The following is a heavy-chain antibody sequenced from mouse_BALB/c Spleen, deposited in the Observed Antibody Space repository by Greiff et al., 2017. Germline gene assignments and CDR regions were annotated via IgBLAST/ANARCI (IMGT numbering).Heavy chain of an antibody. D-gene: IGHD1-1*01. CDR1: GFSLSRYS. CDR2: IWGGGST. V-gene: IGHV2-6-4*01. Sequence: VQLVESGPGLVAPSQSLSITCTVSGFSLSRYSVHWVRQPPGKGLEWLGMIWGGGSTDYNSALKSRLSISKDNSKSQVFLKMNSLQTDDTAMYYCASHYYGSRGAPWFAYWGQGTLVTVSA. CDR3: ASHYYGSRGAPWFAY. J-gene: IGHJ3*01.